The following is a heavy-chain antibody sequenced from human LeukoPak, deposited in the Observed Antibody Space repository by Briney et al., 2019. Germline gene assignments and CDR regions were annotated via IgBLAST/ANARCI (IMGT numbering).Heavy chain of an antibody. J-gene: IGHJ4*02. D-gene: IGHD5-18*01. CDR1: GFTFSSYS. V-gene: IGHV3-21*01. CDR2: ISSSSSYI. Sequence: PWGSLSLSCAASGFTFSSYSMNWVRQAPGKGLEWVSSISSSSSYIYYADSVKGRFTISRDNAKNSLYLQMNSLRAEDTAVYYCARNKKGDRYTYGHDYRGQGTLVTVSS. CDR3: ARNKKGDRYTYGHDY.